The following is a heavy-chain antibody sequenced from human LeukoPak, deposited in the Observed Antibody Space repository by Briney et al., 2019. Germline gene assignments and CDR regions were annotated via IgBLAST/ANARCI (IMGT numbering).Heavy chain of an antibody. D-gene: IGHD3-10*01. CDR3: TRDPPGSGSYYRYYYYGMDV. V-gene: IGHV3-49*04. CDR2: ISSKYYDEKT. CDR1: GFTFGDYA. Sequence: GGSLRLSCTASGFTFGDYAMSWVRQAPGKGLEWVGFISSKYYDEKTEYAASVKGRFTISRDDSKSIAYLQMNSLKTDDTAVYYCTRDPPGSGSYYRYYYYGMDVWGQGTTVTVSS. J-gene: IGHJ6*02.